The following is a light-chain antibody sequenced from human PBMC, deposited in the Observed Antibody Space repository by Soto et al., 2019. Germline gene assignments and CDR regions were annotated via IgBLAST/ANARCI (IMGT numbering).Light chain of an antibody. CDR1: QSVSSY. CDR3: QQYGRPSRT. CDR2: GAS. Sequence: EIVLTQSPGTLSLSPGERATLSCRASQSVSSYFAGYQQKPGQAPRLLLYGASSRATGIPDRFSGSGSGTDFTLTISRLEPEDFAVYYCQQYGRPSRTFGQGTKVEIK. V-gene: IGKV3-20*01. J-gene: IGKJ1*01.